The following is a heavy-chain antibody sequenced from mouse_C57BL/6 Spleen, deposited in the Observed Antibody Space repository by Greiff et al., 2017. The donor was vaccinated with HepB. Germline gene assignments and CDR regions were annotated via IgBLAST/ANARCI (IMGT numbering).Heavy chain of an antibody. V-gene: IGHV1-7*01. J-gene: IGHJ4*01. D-gene: IGHD3-1*01. CDR2: INPSSGYT. CDR3: ASTQLWFHYDMDY. CDR1: GYTFTSYW. Sequence: VQLQQSGAELAKPGASVKLSCKASGYTFTSYWMHWVKQRLGQGLEWIGYINPSSGYTKYNQNFKDKATLTGDKSSSTAYMQLSSLTYEDSAIYYCASTQLWFHYDMDYWGQGTSVTVSS.